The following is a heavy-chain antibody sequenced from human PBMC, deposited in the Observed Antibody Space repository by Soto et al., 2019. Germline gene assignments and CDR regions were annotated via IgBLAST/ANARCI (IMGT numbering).Heavy chain of an antibody. Sequence: SETLSLTCAVYGGSFSGYYWSWIRQPPGKGLEWIGEINHSGSTNYNPSLKSRVTISVDTSKNQFSLKLSSVTAADTAVYYCARVKKPITIFGVVYYYYFMDVCGKGTTVTVSS. D-gene: IGHD3-3*01. CDR1: GGSFSGYY. V-gene: IGHV4-34*01. CDR3: ARVKKPITIFGVVYYYYFMDV. CDR2: INHSGST. J-gene: IGHJ6*03.